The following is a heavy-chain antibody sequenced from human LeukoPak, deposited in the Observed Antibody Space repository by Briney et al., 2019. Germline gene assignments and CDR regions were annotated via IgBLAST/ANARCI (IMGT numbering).Heavy chain of an antibody. J-gene: IGHJ4*02. CDR1: GFTFSSYG. Sequence: PGRSLRLSCAASGFTFSSYGMHWVRQAPGKGLEWVAFIRYDGSSKYYADSVKGRFTISRDNSENTVFLQMNSLRGDDTAVYYCAKEGGRGLYYFDYWGQGTLVTVSS. CDR3: AKEGGRGLYYFDY. D-gene: IGHD2-15*01. CDR2: IRYDGSSK. V-gene: IGHV3-30*02.